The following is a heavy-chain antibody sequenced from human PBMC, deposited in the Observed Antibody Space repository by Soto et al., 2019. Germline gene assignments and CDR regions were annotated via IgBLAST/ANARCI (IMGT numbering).Heavy chain of an antibody. CDR3: ARDMGTYFAY. V-gene: IGHV3-48*02. J-gene: IGHJ4*02. Sequence: EVQLVESGGGLVQPGGSLRLSCAASGFTFSSYSMNWVRQAPGKGLEWVSYISSSSSTIYYADSVKGRFTISRDNAKNSLYLQMSRRREEETAVYYCARDMGTYFAYWGQGPLVTVSS. D-gene: IGHD5-18*01. CDR1: GFTFSSYS. CDR2: ISSSSSTI.